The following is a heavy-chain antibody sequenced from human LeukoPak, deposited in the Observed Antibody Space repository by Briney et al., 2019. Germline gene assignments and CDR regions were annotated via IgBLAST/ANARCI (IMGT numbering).Heavy chain of an antibody. CDR1: GFTFNNYA. CDR2: ISGSGGNT. V-gene: IGHV3-23*01. CDR3: ARDSSGWYHWFDP. D-gene: IGHD6-13*01. J-gene: IGHJ5*02. Sequence: GGSLRLFCAASGFTFNNYAMNWVRQAPGKGLEWVSSISGSGGNTYYADSVKGRFTISRDNSKNTLYLQMNSLRAEDTAVYYCARDSSGWYHWFDPWGQGTLVTVSS.